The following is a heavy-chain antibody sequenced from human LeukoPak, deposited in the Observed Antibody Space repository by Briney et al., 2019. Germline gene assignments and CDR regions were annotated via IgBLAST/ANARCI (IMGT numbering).Heavy chain of an antibody. V-gene: IGHV4-39*07. D-gene: IGHD6-19*01. J-gene: IGHJ4*02. CDR2: IYYSGST. CDR1: GGSISSSSYY. Sequence: SETLSLTCTVSGGSISSSSYYWGWIRQPPGKGLEWIGSIYYSGSTYYNPSLKSRVTISVDTSKNQFSLKLSSVTAADTAVYYCARDDGMGSGWYPTLYFDYWGQGTLVTVSS. CDR3: ARDDGMGSGWYPTLYFDY.